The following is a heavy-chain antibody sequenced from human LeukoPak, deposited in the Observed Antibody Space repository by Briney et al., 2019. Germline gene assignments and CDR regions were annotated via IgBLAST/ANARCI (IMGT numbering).Heavy chain of an antibody. D-gene: IGHD3-10*01. CDR2: ISWNGGRT. CDR1: GFTLDDYG. J-gene: IGHJ5*02. Sequence: GGSLRLSCAASGFTLDDYGMSWVRQAPGKGLEWVSGISWNGGRTGYADSVKGRFTISRDNAKNSLYLQMNSLRAEDTALYYCARGGLTMVRGKGPPPWGQGTLVTVSS. V-gene: IGHV3-20*04. CDR3: ARGGLTMVRGKGPPP.